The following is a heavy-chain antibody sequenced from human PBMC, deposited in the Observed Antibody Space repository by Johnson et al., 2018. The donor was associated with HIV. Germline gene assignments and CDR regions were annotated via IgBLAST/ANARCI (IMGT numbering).Heavy chain of an antibody. V-gene: IGHV3-30*19. Sequence: VQLVESGGGVVQPGRSLRLSCAASGFTFSSYGMHWVRQAPGKGLEWVAVISYDGSNTKYADPVKGRFTISRDNAKNTLYLQMNSLRAEDTAVYYCARETDIAPYSGSYPTQAFDIWGQGTMVTVSS. CDR1: GFTFSSYG. J-gene: IGHJ3*02. CDR3: ARETDIAPYSGSYPTQAFDI. D-gene: IGHD1-26*01. CDR2: ISYDGSNT.